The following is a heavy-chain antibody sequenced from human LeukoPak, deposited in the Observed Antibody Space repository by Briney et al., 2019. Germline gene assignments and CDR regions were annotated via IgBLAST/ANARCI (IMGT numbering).Heavy chain of an antibody. CDR3: ARLIGDYFPAFHY. D-gene: IGHD4-17*01. Sequence: PSETLSLTCTVSGGSISSSSYYWGWVRQPPGKGLEWIGSIYYSGSTYYNPSLKSRVTISVDTSKNQFSLKLSSVTAADTAVYYCARLIGDYFPAFHYWVQGTLVTVSS. CDR2: IYYSGST. J-gene: IGHJ4*02. CDR1: GGSISSSSYY. V-gene: IGHV4-39*01.